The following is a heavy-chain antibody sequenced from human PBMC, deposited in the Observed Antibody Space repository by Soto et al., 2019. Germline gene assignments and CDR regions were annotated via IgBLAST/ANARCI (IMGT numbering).Heavy chain of an antibody. V-gene: IGHV4-59*08. D-gene: IGHD3-10*01. J-gene: IGHJ5*02. Sequence: QVQLQESGPGLVKPSETLSLTCTVSGGSISSYHWSWIRQPPGKGLEWIGHIYYSGSTNHNPSLKRRVTISVDTSKNQFSLNLSSVTAADTAVYYCARVGLPAGRGAANNWFDPWGQGTLVTVSS. CDR2: IYYSGST. CDR1: GGSISSYH. CDR3: ARVGLPAGRGAANNWFDP.